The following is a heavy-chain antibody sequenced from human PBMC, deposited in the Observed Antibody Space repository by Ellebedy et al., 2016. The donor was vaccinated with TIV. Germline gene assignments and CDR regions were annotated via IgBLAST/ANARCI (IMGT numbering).Heavy chain of an antibody. V-gene: IGHV3-23*01. CDR2: ISGSGGST. CDR1: GFTFNNYA. J-gene: IGHJ4*02. Sequence: GESLKISXAASGFTFNNYAMSWVRQAPGKGLEWVSAISGSGGSTYYADSVKGRFTISRDNSKNTLYLQMNSLRAEDTAVYYCAKAFPPGDYGGNSYYWGQGTLVTVSS. D-gene: IGHD4-23*01. CDR3: AKAFPPGDYGGNSYY.